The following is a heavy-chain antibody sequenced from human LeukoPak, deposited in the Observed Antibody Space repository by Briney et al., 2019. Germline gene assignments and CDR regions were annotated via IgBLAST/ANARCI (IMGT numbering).Heavy chain of an antibody. D-gene: IGHD2-2*01. Sequence: SVKVSCKASGYTFTSYGISWVRQAPGQGLEWMGGIIPIFGTANYAQKFQGRVTITADESTSTAYMELSSLRSEDTAVYYCASPPYCSSTSCYAPWGQGTLVTVSS. V-gene: IGHV1-69*13. CDR1: GYTFTSYG. CDR3: ASPPYCSSTSCYAP. J-gene: IGHJ5*02. CDR2: IIPIFGTA.